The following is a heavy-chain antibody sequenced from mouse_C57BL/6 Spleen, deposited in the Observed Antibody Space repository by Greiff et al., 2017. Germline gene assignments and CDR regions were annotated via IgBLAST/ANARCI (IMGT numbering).Heavy chain of an antibody. D-gene: IGHD1-1*01. CDR3: ASYCAGSSSFAY. J-gene: IGHJ2*01. V-gene: IGHV1-39*01. CDR1: GYSFTDYN. CDR2: IYPNYGTT. Sequence: VQLQQSGPELVKPGASVKISCKASGYSFTDYNMNWVKQSHGKSLEWIGVIYPNYGTTSYNGKFKGKATLTVAQSSSTAYMQLNSLTSEDSAVDYCASYCAGSSSFAYWGQGTTLTVSA.